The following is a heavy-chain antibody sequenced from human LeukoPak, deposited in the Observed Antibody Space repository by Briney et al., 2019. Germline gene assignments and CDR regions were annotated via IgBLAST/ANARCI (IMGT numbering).Heavy chain of an antibody. CDR1: GYSFTSYW. Sequence: GESLKISCKGSGYSFTSYWIDWVRQMPGKGLEWMGIIYPGDSDTRYSPSFQGQVTISADKSISTAYLQWSSLKASDTAMYYCARSSSSGGTNYYYGMDVWGQGTTVTVSS. D-gene: IGHD6-19*01. J-gene: IGHJ6*02. V-gene: IGHV5-51*01. CDR3: ARSSSSGGTNYYYGMDV. CDR2: IYPGDSDT.